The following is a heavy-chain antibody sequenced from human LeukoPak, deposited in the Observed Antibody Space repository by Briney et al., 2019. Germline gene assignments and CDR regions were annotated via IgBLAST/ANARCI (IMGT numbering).Heavy chain of an antibody. Sequence: SETLSLTCTVSGDSITNSYWSWIRQPPGKGPEWIAYIYSSGNTKYNPSLASRVTISVDTSKNQFSLKLTSVTAADTAVYYCVRAKGDYWGQGTLVTVSS. J-gene: IGHJ4*02. CDR2: IYSSGNT. CDR3: VRAKGDY. CDR1: GDSITNSY. V-gene: IGHV4-59*01.